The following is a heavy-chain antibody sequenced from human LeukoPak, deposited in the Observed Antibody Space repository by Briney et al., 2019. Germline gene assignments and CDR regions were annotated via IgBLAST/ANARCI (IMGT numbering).Heavy chain of an antibody. D-gene: IGHD5-18*01. Sequence: SETLSLTCTVSGGSISSYYWSWIRQPAGKGLEWIGRIYTSGSTNYNPSLKSRVTISVDTSKNQFSLKLSSVTAADTAVYYCAGGTYSYGYDYWGQGTLVTVSS. CDR2: IYTSGST. CDR1: GGSISSYY. J-gene: IGHJ4*02. V-gene: IGHV4-4*07. CDR3: AGGTYSYGYDY.